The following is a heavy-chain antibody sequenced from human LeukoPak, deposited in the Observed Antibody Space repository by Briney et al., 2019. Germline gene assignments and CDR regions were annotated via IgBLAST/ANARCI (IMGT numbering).Heavy chain of an antibody. V-gene: IGHV3-30-3*01. CDR1: GFTFSSYA. D-gene: IGHD2-2*01. J-gene: IGHJ4*02. CDR3: AKDLVGYCSSTTCGVDF. Sequence: GRSLRLPCAASGFTFSSYAMHWVRQAPGKGLEWVAVISYDGSNKYYADSVKGRFTISRDSSKDTLYLQVNSLRAEDTAVYYCAKDLVGYCSSTTCGVDFWGQGTLVTVSS. CDR2: ISYDGSNK.